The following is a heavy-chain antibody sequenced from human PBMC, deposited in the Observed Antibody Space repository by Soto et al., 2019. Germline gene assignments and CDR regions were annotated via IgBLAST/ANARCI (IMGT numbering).Heavy chain of an antibody. J-gene: IGHJ4*02. CDR2: ISYGGSNK. CDR1: GFTFSSYG. CDR3: ARCGYSGYVGPGKFDY. D-gene: IGHD5-12*01. Sequence: PGGSLRLSCAASGFTFSSYGMHWVRQAPGKGLEWVAVISYGGSNKYYADSVKGRFTISRDNSKNTLYLQMNSLRAEDTAVYYCARCGYSGYVGPGKFDYWGQGTLVTVSS. V-gene: IGHV3-30*03.